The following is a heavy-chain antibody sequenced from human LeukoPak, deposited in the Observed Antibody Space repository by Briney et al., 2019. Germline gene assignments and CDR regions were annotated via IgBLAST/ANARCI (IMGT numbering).Heavy chain of an antibody. CDR2: ISYDGSNK. CDR3: ARGPSGYHNT. Sequence: GGSPRLSCAASGFTFSSYAMHWVRQAPGKGLEWVAVISYDGSNKYYADSVKGRFTISRDNSKNTLYLQMNSLRAEDTAVYYCARGPSGYHNTGGQGTLVTVSS. J-gene: IGHJ4*02. CDR1: GFTFSSYA. V-gene: IGHV3-30*14. D-gene: IGHD5-12*01.